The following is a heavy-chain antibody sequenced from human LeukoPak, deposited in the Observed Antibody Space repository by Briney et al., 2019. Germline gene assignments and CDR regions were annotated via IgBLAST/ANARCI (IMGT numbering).Heavy chain of an antibody. CDR2: IVVGSGNT. J-gene: IGHJ2*01. CDR1: GFTLTKSA. V-gene: IGHV1-58*01. D-gene: IGHD6-6*01. Sequence: SVKVSCKASGFTLTKSAVQWVRQARGQGLEWVGWIVVGSGNTFYAEQFQERLTITRDMSTSTAYMELTSLRSEDTAVYYCAAVREYGSSPDYWSFDLWGRGTLVTVAS. CDR3: AAVREYGSSPDYWSFDL.